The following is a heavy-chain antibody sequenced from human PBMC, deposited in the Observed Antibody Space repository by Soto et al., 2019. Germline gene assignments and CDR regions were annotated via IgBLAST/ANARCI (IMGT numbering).Heavy chain of an antibody. D-gene: IGHD4-4*01. Sequence: PSETLSLTCTVSGGSISSYYWSWIRQPPGKGLEWIGYIYYSGSTNYNPSLKSRVTISVDTSKNQFSLKLSSVTAADTVVYYCARDLYSKYEVGIWFDPWGEGILVTVS. CDR2: IYYSGST. CDR1: GGSISSYY. CDR3: ARDLYSKYEVGIWFDP. J-gene: IGHJ5*02. V-gene: IGHV4-59*01.